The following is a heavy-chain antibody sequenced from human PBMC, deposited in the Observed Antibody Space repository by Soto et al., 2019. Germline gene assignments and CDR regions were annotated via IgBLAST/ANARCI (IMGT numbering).Heavy chain of an antibody. J-gene: IGHJ6*02. D-gene: IGHD1-26*01. V-gene: IGHV4-4*07. CDR1: GASISGFY. CDR2: IYATGTT. CDR3: ARDGREASGIDV. Sequence: QVQLQESGPGLVKPSETLSLTCTVSGASISGFYWSWIRKSAGKGLEWIGRIYATGTTDYNPSLKSRVMMSVDTSNNQFSLKLDSVTPADTAVYYCARDGREASGIDVWGQGTAVTVSS.